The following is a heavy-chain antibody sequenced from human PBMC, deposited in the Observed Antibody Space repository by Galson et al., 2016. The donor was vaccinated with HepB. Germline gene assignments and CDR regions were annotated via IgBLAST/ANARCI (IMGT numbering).Heavy chain of an antibody. CDR1: GGSIGSGTYS. D-gene: IGHD5-12*01. CDR3: AKVGRYSFDV. Sequence: SETLSLTCAVSGGSIGSGTYSWSWIRQPPGKGPEWVGYSYNSGNTVYNPSLDSRVTVSVDTSKNQFSLRLTSVTAADTAVYYCAKVGRYSFDVWGPGTMVTVSS. V-gene: IGHV4-61*01. J-gene: IGHJ3*01. CDR2: SYNSGNT.